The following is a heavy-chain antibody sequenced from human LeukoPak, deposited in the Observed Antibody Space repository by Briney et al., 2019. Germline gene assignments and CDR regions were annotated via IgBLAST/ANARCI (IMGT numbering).Heavy chain of an antibody. Sequence: GASVKVSCKASGYTFTGYYMHWVRQAPGQGLEWMGWINPNSGGTNYAQKFQGRVTMTRDTSISTAYMELSRLRSDDTAVYYCARGGATRLKVKYFTYWGQGPLVTVSS. V-gene: IGHV1-2*02. CDR3: ARGGATRLKVKYFTY. J-gene: IGHJ4*02. D-gene: IGHD5-12*01. CDR2: INPNSGGT. CDR1: GYTFTGYY.